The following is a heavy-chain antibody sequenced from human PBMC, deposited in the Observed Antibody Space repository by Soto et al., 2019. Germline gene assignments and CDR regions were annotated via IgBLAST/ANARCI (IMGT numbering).Heavy chain of an antibody. J-gene: IGHJ6*02. CDR3: ASGGVRGVITRTRDYYGMDV. CDR1: GYSFTSYW. D-gene: IGHD3-10*01. Sequence: PGESLKISCKGSGYSFTSYWIGWVRQMPGKGLEWMGIIYPGDSDTRYSPSFQGQVTISADKSITTAYLQWSSLKASDTAMYYCASGGVRGVITRTRDYYGMDVWGQGTTDTFSS. CDR2: IYPGDSDT. V-gene: IGHV5-51*01.